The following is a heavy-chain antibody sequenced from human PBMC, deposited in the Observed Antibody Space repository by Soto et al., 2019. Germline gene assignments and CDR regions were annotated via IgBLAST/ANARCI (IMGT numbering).Heavy chain of an antibody. J-gene: IGHJ3*01. CDR2: ISGSGSTT. Sequence: VQLLESGGGLVQPGGSLRLSCAASGFSFNNHAMTWVRQAPGKGLEWVSGISGSGSTTHYADSVKGRFTISRDNSKDTLYLQMNSLRPEDTAVYHCAKDRLMLTMVVVGAFDFWGLGTMVTVSS. V-gene: IGHV3-23*01. CDR1: GFSFNNHA. D-gene: IGHD3-22*01. CDR3: AKDRLMLTMVVVGAFDF.